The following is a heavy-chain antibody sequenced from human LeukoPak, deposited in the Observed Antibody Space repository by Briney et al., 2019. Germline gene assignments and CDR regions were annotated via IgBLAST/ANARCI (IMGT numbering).Heavy chain of an antibody. D-gene: IGHD7-27*01. J-gene: IGHJ4*02. Sequence: PGGSLRLSCAASGFTVSSNYMSWVRQAPGKGLEWVSVIYSSGGTYYADSVKGRFTISRDNSKNTLYLQMNSLRAEDTAVYYCARAGDYYFDYWGQGTLVTVSS. CDR3: ARAGDYYFDY. CDR2: IYSSGGT. V-gene: IGHV3-66*01. CDR1: GFTVSSNY.